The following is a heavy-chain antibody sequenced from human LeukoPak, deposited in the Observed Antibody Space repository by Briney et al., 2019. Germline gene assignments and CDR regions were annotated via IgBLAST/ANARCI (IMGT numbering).Heavy chain of an antibody. D-gene: IGHD3-10*01. CDR1: GVSISSTSYC. CDR3: AQSLGASTWFGNWFDP. Sequence: SETLSLTCTVSGVSISSTSYCWGWIRQPPGKGLEWIGSIYYSGRTYYNPSLKSRLTISVDTPKNQFSLKLSSATAADTAVYYCAQSLGASTWFGNWFDPWGQGTLVTVSS. J-gene: IGHJ5*02. V-gene: IGHV4-39*01. CDR2: IYYSGRT.